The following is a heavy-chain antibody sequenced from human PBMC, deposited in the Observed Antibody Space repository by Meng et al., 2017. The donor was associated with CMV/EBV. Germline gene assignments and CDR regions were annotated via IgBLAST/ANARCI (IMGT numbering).Heavy chain of an antibody. J-gene: IGHJ4*02. Sequence: GESLKISCAASGFTFSSYAMHWVRQAPGKGLEWVAVIAYDGSNKYSADSVKGRFTISRDNSKNTLYLQMNSLRAEATAVYYCAIHSNYFDYWGQGTLVTVSS. V-gene: IGHV3-30-3*01. CDR1: GFTFSSYA. D-gene: IGHD4-11*01. CDR3: AIHSNYFDY. CDR2: IAYDGSNK.